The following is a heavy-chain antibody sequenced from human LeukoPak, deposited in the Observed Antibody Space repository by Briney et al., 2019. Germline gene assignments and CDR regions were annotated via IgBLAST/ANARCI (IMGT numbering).Heavy chain of an antibody. CDR1: GFTFRNAW. J-gene: IGHJ4*02. CDR2: IKSKTDGGTT. D-gene: IGHD1-26*01. CDR3: TTDPRLVGDPPVDY. V-gene: IGHV3-15*01. Sequence: GGSLRLPCAASGFTFRNAWMSWLRQATGKGVEWVGRIKSKTDGGTTDYAAPVKGRFTISRDDSKNTLYLQMNSLKTEDTAVYYCTTDPRLVGDPPVDYWGQGTLVTVSS.